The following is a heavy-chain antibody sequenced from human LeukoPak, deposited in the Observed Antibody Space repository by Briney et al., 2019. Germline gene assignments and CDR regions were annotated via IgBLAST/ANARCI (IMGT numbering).Heavy chain of an antibody. CDR2: IYENGGTT. CDR3: VSFAPYDAFDI. Sequence: PGGSLRLSCVGSGFTFRSHAMSWVRQAPEKGLEFVSGIYENGGTTYYTDSVKGRFAISRDNSKNTLYLHMNSLRAEDTALYYCVSFAPYDAFDIWGQGTMVTVSS. CDR1: GFTFRSHA. J-gene: IGHJ3*02. V-gene: IGHV3-23*01.